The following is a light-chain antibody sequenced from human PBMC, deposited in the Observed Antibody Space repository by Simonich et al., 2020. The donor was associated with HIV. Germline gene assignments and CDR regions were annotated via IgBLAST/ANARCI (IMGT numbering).Light chain of an antibody. CDR3: QQYSITPPGYT. J-gene: IGKJ2*01. CDR2: WAS. Sequence: DIVMTQSPDSLAVSLGERATINCKSSQSILYRSNNKNYLAWYQQKPGQPTKLLIYWASTRESGVPDRFSGSGSETDFTLTISSLQAEDVAVYYCQQYSITPPGYTFGQGTKLEIK. CDR1: QSILYRSNNKNY. V-gene: IGKV4-1*01.